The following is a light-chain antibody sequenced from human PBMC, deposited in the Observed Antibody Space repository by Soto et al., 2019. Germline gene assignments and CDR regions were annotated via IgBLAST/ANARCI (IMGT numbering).Light chain of an antibody. V-gene: IGKV1-5*03. J-gene: IGKJ1*01. CDR2: TAS. CDR1: QRTSGW. CDR3: QQYHSYST. Sequence: DIQMTQSPSTLSAFVGDRVTITCRASQRTSGWLAWYQQQPGKVPKLLIYTASTLQSGVPSRFSGSGSGTEFTLTISSLQPDDFATYYCQQYHSYSTFGQGTKVDIK.